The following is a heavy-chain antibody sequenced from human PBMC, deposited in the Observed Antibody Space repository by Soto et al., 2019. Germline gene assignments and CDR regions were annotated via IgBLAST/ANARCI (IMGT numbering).Heavy chain of an antibody. CDR3: ARGFVREQLVGDPRVGCGMDV. CDR2: IIPIFGTA. Sequence: ASSVKVSCKPSGGTFSSYAISRVRQAPGQGLEWMGGIIPIFGTANYAQKFQGRVTITADESTSTAYMELSSLRSEDTAVYYCARGFVREQLVGDPRVGCGMDVWGQGTTVTVSS. J-gene: IGHJ6*02. D-gene: IGHD6-6*01. CDR1: GGTFSSYA. V-gene: IGHV1-69*13.